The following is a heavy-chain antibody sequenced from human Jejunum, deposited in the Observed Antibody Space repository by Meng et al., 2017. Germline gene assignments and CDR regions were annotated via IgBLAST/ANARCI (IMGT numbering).Heavy chain of an antibody. J-gene: IGHJ4*01. Sequence: ELQLLESGGGLVQPGGSMRLSCAASGLTFSTSAMSWVRQAPGKGLEWVSIISASGGSTYYADSVKGRFTISRDNSKNTLFLQMNSLRTEDTAVYYCARASGSGFWGHGTLVTVSS. CDR1: GLTFSTSA. V-gene: IGHV3-23*01. D-gene: IGHD3-22*01. CDR3: ARASGSGF. CDR2: ISASGGST.